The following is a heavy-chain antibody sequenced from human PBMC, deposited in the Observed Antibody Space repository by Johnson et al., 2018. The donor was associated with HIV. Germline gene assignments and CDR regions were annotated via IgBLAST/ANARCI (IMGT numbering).Heavy chain of an antibody. V-gene: IGHV3-66*02. Sequence: MQLVESGGDLVRPGGSLRLSCAASGFTVSTNYMNWVRQAPGKGLEWVSVIYTADNRNYADSVKGRFSISRDNSKNTVYLQMHSLRPEDTAVYYCATIWPGNFAFDIWGQGTVVTVSS. J-gene: IGHJ3*02. CDR1: GFTVSTNY. CDR3: ATIWPGNFAFDI. D-gene: IGHD2-2*02. CDR2: IYTADNR.